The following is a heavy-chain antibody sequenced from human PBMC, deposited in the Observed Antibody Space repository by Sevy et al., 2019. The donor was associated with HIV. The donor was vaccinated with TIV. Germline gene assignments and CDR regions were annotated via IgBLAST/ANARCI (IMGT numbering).Heavy chain of an antibody. Sequence: GGSLRLSCAASGFTFNIYWMGWVRQAPGKGLEWVANIKQEGSDKYYVGSVKGRFTISRDNAKRSQYLQMTNLRAEDTAVYYCARGSTYYYDTSGYSTWGQGTLVTVSS. J-gene: IGHJ5*02. CDR2: IKQEGSDK. D-gene: IGHD3-22*01. CDR3: ARGSTYYYDTSGYST. CDR1: GFTFNIYW. V-gene: IGHV3-7*01.